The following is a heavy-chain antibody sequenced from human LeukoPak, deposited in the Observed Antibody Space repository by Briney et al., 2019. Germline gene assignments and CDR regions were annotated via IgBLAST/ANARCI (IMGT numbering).Heavy chain of an antibody. V-gene: IGHV1-8*03. D-gene: IGHD3-3*01. Sequence: ASVKVSCKASGYTFTSYDIHWVRQATGQGLEWMGWMNPNSGNTGYAQKFQGRVTITRNTSISTAYMELSSMRSEDTAVYYCARNYYDFWSGYPSSYYYYMDVWGKGTTVTVSS. CDR1: GYTFTSYD. J-gene: IGHJ6*03. CDR3: ARNYYDFWSGYPSSYYYYMDV. CDR2: MNPNSGNT.